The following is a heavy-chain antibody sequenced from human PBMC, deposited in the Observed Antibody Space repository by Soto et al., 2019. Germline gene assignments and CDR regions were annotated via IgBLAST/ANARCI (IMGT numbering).Heavy chain of an antibody. V-gene: IGHV4-30-4*08. D-gene: IGHD3-16*01. CDR1: GGSISYEYYY. CDR3: AREDDGGYREYYALDV. Sequence: QVQLQQSGPGLVKPSQTLSLTCTVSGGSISYEYYYWTRIRQSPGKLLEWIGYIHYRGSILYNPSFKRRFTISVDTSMSQFSLQLCSMTAGDTAVYFCAREDDGGYREYYALDVWGQGTTVTVSS. CDR2: IHYRGSI. J-gene: IGHJ6*02.